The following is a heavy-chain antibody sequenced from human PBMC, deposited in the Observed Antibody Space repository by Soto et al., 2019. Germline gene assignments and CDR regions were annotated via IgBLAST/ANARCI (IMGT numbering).Heavy chain of an antibody. D-gene: IGHD3-16*01. CDR2: IYYSGTT. J-gene: IGHJ4*02. CDR3: ATYGGGTGLLDH. CDR1: GGSISSSTYH. Sequence: QLQLQESGPGLVKPSETLSLTCTVSGGSISSSTYHWGWIRQPPGKGLEWIGNIYYSGTTYYNPSLKSRVTLSIDTSQHQFTLKLTSVTAADTAVYYCATYGGGTGLLDHWGQGILVTVSS. V-gene: IGHV4-39*01.